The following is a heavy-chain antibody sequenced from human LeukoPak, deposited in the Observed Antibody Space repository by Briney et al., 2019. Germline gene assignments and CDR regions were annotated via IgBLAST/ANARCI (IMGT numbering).Heavy chain of an antibody. Sequence: PSETLSLTCTVSGGSISSGDYYWSWIRQPPGKGLEWIGEINHSGSTNYNPSLKSRVTISVDTSKNQFSLKLSSVTAADTAVYYCARGRPGTAGTLGWRRFDYWGQGTLVTVSS. CDR3: ARGRPGTAGTLGWRRFDY. D-gene: IGHD1-7*01. J-gene: IGHJ4*02. V-gene: IGHV4-39*07. CDR1: GGSISSGDYY. CDR2: INHSGST.